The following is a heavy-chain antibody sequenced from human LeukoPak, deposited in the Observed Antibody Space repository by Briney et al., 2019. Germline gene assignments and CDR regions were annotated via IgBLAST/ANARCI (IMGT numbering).Heavy chain of an antibody. V-gene: IGHV5-51*01. D-gene: IGHD6-19*01. J-gene: IGHJ4*02. CDR3: ASFRYSSGWYYFDY. CDR1: GYSFTSYW. CDR2: IYPGDSDT. Sequence: GESLKISCKGSGYSFTSYWIGWVRQMPGKGLEWVGIIYPGDSDTGYSPSFQGQVTISADKSISTAYLQWSSLKASDTAMYYCASFRYSSGWYYFDYWGQGTLVTVSS.